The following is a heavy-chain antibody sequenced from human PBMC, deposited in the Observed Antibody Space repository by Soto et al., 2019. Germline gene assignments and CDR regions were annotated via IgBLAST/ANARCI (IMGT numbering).Heavy chain of an antibody. Sequence: PSETLSLTCTVSGGSISSYYWSWIRQPPGKGLEWIGYIYYSGSTNYNPSLKSRVTISVDTSKNQFSLKLSSVTAADTAVYYCARADYSGSYSSYYYGMDVWGQGTTVTVSS. CDR3: ARADYSGSYSSYYYGMDV. CDR2: IYYSGST. V-gene: IGHV4-59*01. D-gene: IGHD1-26*01. CDR1: GGSISSYY. J-gene: IGHJ6*02.